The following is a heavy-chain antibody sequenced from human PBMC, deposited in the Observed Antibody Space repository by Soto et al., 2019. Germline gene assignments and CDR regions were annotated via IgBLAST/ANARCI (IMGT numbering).Heavy chain of an antibody. CDR2: INHRGSL. CDR1: GGSMTSGDQY. V-gene: IGHV4-31*03. Sequence: SETLSLTCTVTGGSMTSGDQYWTWIRHRTGGGLEWFGNINHRGSLYYNPSLKSRVSMSVDTSKNQFSLNLSSVTAADTAVYYCARELPPRQGRNMDVWGQGTTVTVSS. D-gene: IGHD3-10*01. CDR3: ARELPPRQGRNMDV. J-gene: IGHJ6*02.